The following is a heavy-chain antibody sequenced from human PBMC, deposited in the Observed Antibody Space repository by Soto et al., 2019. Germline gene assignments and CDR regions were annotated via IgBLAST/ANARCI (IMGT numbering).Heavy chain of an antibody. V-gene: IGHV3-33*01. Sequence: GGSLGLSCAASGFTFSSSGMHWVRQAPGKGLEWVAIIWYDGSKKYYADSVKGRFTISRDNSKNTVYLQMNSLRAEDTAVYYCARAPFTIYDTSGYYDYWGQGTLVTVSS. CDR1: GFTFSSSG. J-gene: IGHJ4*02. D-gene: IGHD3-22*01. CDR2: IWYDGSKK. CDR3: ARAPFTIYDTSGYYDY.